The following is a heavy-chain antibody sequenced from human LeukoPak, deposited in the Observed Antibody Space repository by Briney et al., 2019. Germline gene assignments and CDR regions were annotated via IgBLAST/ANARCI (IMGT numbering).Heavy chain of an antibody. V-gene: IGHV3-11*01. J-gene: IGHJ3*01. CDR1: GFTFNNGW. Sequence: GGSLRLSCAASGFTFNNGWMSWVRQAPGKGLEWVSYISSSGSTIYYADSVKGRFTISRDNAKHSLYLQMNSLRAEDTAVYYCARMGTGDYLGAFDVWGQGTMVTVSP. CDR3: ARMGTGDYLGAFDV. CDR2: ISSSGSTI. D-gene: IGHD7-27*01.